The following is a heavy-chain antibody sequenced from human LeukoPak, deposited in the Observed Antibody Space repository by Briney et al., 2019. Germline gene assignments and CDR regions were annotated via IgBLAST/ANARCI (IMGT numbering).Heavy chain of an antibody. Sequence: GGSLRLSCAASGFTFSSYAMSWVRQAPGKGLEWVSAISGSGGSTYYADSVKGRFTISRDNSKNTLYLQMNSLRAENTAVYYCAKEPPSMVRGVIIYFQHWGQGTLVTVSS. V-gene: IGHV3-23*01. CDR1: GFTFSSYA. CDR2: ISGSGGST. J-gene: IGHJ1*01. CDR3: AKEPPSMVRGVIIYFQH. D-gene: IGHD3-10*01.